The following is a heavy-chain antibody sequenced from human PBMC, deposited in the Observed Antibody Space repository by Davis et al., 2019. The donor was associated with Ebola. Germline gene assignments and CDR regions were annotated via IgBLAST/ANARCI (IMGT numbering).Heavy chain of an antibody. D-gene: IGHD3-22*01. V-gene: IGHV1-69*13. J-gene: IGHJ5*02. CDR1: GDTFSSFG. CDR3: ARVRTGYYYDSSDSPSWFDP. Sequence: SVKVSCKTSGDTFSSFGIGWVRQAPGQGLEWMGGIIPIFRSPNYAQKFQGRLTITADDSTRTVYMELSSLRSEDTAVYFCARVRTGYYYDSSDSPSWFDPWGQGTLVTVSS. CDR2: IIPIFRSP.